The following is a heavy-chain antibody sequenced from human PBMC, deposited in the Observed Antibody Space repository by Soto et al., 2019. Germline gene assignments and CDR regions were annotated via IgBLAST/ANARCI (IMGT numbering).Heavy chain of an antibody. J-gene: IGHJ4*02. CDR2: ISGSGGRT. CDR1: GFTFSSYA. CDR3: AKDVSTILTGLEY. V-gene: IGHV3-23*01. Sequence: GGSLRLSCAASGFTFSSYAMNWVRQAPGKGLEWVSAISGSGGRTYYADSVKGRFTISRDNSKNTVYLQMNSLRAEDTAVYYCAKDVSTILTGLEYWGQGTLVTVSS. D-gene: IGHD3-9*01.